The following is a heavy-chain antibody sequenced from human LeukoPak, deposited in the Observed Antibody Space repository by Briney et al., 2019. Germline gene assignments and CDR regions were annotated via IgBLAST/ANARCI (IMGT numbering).Heavy chain of an antibody. V-gene: IGHV3-33*06. J-gene: IGHJ4*02. CDR1: GFTFSAYG. D-gene: IGHD6-19*01. Sequence: PGGSLRLSCAASGFTFSAYGMHWVRQAPGKGLEWVAVIWHDGSNQYYADSVKGRFNISRDNSKNTLYLQVNSLRADDTAIYYCAKGHSSGWLPAHWGQGTLVTVSS. CDR3: AKGHSSGWLPAH. CDR2: IWHDGSNQ.